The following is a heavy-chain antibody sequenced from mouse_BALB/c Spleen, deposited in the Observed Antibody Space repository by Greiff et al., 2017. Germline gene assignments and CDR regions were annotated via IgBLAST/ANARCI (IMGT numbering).Heavy chain of an antibody. Sequence: QVQLQQSGAELVRPGTSVKVSCKASGYAFTNYLIEWVKQRPGQGLEWIGVINPGSGGTNYNEKFKGKATLTADKSSSTAYMQLSSLTSDDSAVYFCARDGSSYPFAYWGQGTLVTVSA. CDR3: ARDGSSYPFAY. CDR1: GYAFTNYL. D-gene: IGHD1-1*01. J-gene: IGHJ3*01. CDR2: INPGSGGT. V-gene: IGHV1-54*03.